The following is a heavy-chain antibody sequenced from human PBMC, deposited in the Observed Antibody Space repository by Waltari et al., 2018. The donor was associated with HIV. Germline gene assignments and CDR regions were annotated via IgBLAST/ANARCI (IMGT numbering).Heavy chain of an antibody. J-gene: IGHJ3*02. Sequence: EVQLLESGGGLVQPRGSLRPSCAASGFTFGTDWMRWVRQAQGKGLEWVANIKQDGSEKYYVDSVKGRFTISRDNAKISLYLQMNSLRAEDTAVYYCARMIVVVVAATGAFESWGQGTMVTVSS. CDR3: ARMIVVVVAATGAFES. CDR1: GFTFGTDW. D-gene: IGHD2-15*01. V-gene: IGHV3-7*01. CDR2: IKQDGSEK.